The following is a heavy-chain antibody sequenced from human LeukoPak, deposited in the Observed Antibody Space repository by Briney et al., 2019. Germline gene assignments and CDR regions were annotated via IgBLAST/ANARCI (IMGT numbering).Heavy chain of an antibody. J-gene: IGHJ6*04. CDR3: AELGITMIGGV. CDR1: GFTFSSYS. Sequence: GGSLRLSCAASGFTFSSYSMNWVRQAPGKGLEWVSYISSSSSTIYYADSVKGRFTISRDNSKNTLYLQINSLRAEDTAVYYCAELGITMIGGVWGKGTTVTISS. D-gene: IGHD3-10*02. CDR2: ISSSSSTI. V-gene: IGHV3-48*01.